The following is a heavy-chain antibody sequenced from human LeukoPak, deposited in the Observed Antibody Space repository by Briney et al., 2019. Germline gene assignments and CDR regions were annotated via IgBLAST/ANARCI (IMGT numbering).Heavy chain of an antibody. CDR1: GGSFSGYY. CDR3: ARHGTSSNYDFWNGYFYFDY. V-gene: IGHV4-34*01. D-gene: IGHD3-3*01. J-gene: IGHJ4*02. Sequence: SETLSLTCAVYGGSFSGYYWSWIRQPPGKGLEWIGEINHSGSTNYNPSLKSRVTISIDASKNHFSLKLSSVTAADTAVYYCARHGTSSNYDFWNGYFYFDYWGQGTLVTVSS. CDR2: INHSGST.